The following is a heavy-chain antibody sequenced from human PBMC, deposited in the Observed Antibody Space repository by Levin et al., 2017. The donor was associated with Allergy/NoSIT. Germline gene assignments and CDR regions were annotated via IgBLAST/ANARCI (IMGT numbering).Heavy chain of an antibody. J-gene: IGHJ4*02. Sequence: ASVKVSCKVSGYTLTELSMHWVRQAPGKGLEWMGGFDPEDGETIYAQKFQGRVTMTEDTSTDTAYMELSSLRSEDTAVYYCATDSGRVHSSGSPSPFDYWGQGTLVTVSS. CDR2: FDPEDGET. CDR3: ATDSGRVHSSGSPSPFDY. D-gene: IGHD3-22*01. CDR1: GYTLTELS. V-gene: IGHV1-24*01.